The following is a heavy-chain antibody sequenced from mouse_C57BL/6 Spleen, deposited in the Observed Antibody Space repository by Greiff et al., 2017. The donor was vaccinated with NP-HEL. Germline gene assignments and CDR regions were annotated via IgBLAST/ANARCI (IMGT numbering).Heavy chain of an antibody. Sequence: QVQLQQSGAELVKPGASVKISCKASGYAFSSYWMNWVKQRPGKGLEWIGQIYPGDGDTNYNGKFKGKATLTADKSSSTAYMQLSSLTSEDSAVYFCARLGRETAQAAYWGQGTLVTVSA. V-gene: IGHV1-80*01. J-gene: IGHJ3*01. CDR2: IYPGDGDT. CDR3: ARLGRETAQAAY. D-gene: IGHD3-2*02. CDR1: GYAFSSYW.